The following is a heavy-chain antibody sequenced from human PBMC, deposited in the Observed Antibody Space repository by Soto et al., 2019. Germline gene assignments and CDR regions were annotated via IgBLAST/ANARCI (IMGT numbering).Heavy chain of an antibody. Sequence: PSETLSLTFTVSGGSISSSRYYRGWIRQPPGKGLEWIGSIYYSGSTYYNPSLKSRVTISVDTSKNQFPLMLSLVTAADSVVYFCARFLEWCLIGGGDYWGQGTLVTVSS. D-gene: IGHD3-3*01. J-gene: IGHJ4*02. CDR2: IYYSGST. CDR1: GGSISSSRYY. CDR3: ARFLEWCLIGGGDY. V-gene: IGHV4-39*01.